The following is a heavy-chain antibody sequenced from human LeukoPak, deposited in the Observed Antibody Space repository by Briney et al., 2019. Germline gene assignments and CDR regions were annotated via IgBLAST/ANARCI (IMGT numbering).Heavy chain of an antibody. V-gene: IGHV4-34*01. CDR3: ARRSDYDILTGYSNSRFDP. Sequence: SETLSLTCAVYGESFSGYYWSWIRQPPGKGLEWIGEINHGGSTNNNPTLKSRVTISVDTSKNQFSLKLSSVTAADTAVYYCARRSDYDILTGYSNSRFDPWGQGTLSPSPQ. D-gene: IGHD3-9*01. CDR2: INHGGST. J-gene: IGHJ5*02. CDR1: GESFSGYY.